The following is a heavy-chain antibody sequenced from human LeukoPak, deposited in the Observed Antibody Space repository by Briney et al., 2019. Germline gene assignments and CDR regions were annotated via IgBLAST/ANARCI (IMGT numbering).Heavy chain of an antibody. Sequence: SVKVSCKASGGTFSSYANSWVRQAPGQGLEWMGGIIPIFGTANYAQKFQGRVTITADESTSTAYMELRSLRSEDTAVYYCARDIVVVPAANNWFDPWGQGTLVTVSS. V-gene: IGHV1-69*13. D-gene: IGHD2-2*01. CDR2: IIPIFGTA. CDR3: ARDIVVVPAANNWFDP. J-gene: IGHJ5*02. CDR1: GGTFSSYA.